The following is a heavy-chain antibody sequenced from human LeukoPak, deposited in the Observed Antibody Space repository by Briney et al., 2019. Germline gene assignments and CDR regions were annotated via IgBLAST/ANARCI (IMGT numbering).Heavy chain of an antibody. CDR1: GYTLTELS. D-gene: IGHD1-26*01. CDR2: FDPEDGET. Sequence: ASVKVSCKVSGYTLTELSMHWVRQAPGKGLEWMGGFDPEDGETIYAQKFQGRVTMTEDTSTDTAYMELSSLRSEDTAVYYCATGPSGSYSNWFDPWGQGTLVTVSS. CDR3: ATGPSGSYSNWFDP. V-gene: IGHV1-24*01. J-gene: IGHJ5*02.